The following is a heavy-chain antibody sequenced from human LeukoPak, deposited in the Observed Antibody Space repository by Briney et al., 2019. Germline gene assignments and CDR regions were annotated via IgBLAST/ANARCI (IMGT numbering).Heavy chain of an antibody. CDR2: INHSGST. D-gene: IGHD2-15*01. J-gene: IGHJ5*02. Sequence: SETLSLTCAVYGGSFSGYYWSWIRQPPGKGLEWIGEINHSGSTNYNPSLKSRVTISVDTSKNQFSLKLSSVTAADTAVYYCARGHPPVFPLSTRYCSGGSCYSGSWFDPWGQGTLVTVSS. V-gene: IGHV4-34*01. CDR1: GGSFSGYY. CDR3: ARGHPPVFPLSTRYCSGGSCYSGSWFDP.